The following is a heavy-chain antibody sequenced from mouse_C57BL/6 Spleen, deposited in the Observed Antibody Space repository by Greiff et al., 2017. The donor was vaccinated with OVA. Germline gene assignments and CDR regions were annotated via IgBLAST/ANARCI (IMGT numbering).Heavy chain of an antibody. D-gene: IGHD2-3*01. CDR3: ARSDGYLFDY. Sequence: EVQLQQSGPELVKPGASVKISCKASGYSFTGYYMNWVKQSPEKSLEWIGEINPSTGGTTYNQKFKAKATLTVDKSSSTAYMQLKSLTSEDSAVYYCARSDGYLFDYWGQGTTLTVSS. J-gene: IGHJ2*01. CDR2: INPSTGGT. V-gene: IGHV1-42*01. CDR1: GYSFTGYY.